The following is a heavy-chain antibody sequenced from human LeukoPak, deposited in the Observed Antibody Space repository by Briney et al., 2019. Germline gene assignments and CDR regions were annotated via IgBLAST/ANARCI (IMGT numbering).Heavy chain of an antibody. J-gene: IGHJ5*02. V-gene: IGHV1-18*01. D-gene: IGHD2-21*02. Sequence: ASVKVSCKASGYTFNTYGISWVRQAPGQRPEWMGWINTDNGNTKYAQKFQGRVTMTTDTSTSTAYMELSSLRSHDTAGYYCARKWCTGDCYRCDPWGQGTLVTVSS. CDR1: GYTFNTYG. CDR3: ARKWCTGDCYRCDP. CDR2: INTDNGNT.